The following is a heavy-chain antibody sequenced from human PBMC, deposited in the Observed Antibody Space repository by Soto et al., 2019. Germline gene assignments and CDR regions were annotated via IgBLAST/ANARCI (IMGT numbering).Heavy chain of an antibody. Sequence: GGSLRLSCAASGFTFSSYWMSWVRQAPGKGLEWVANIKQDGSEKYYVDSVKGRFTMSRDNAKNSLYLQMNSLRAEDTAVYYCARAVPGSSGYGHDAFDIWGQGTMVTVSS. CDR1: GFTFSSYW. D-gene: IGHD3-22*01. CDR3: ARAVPGSSGYGHDAFDI. V-gene: IGHV3-7*01. CDR2: IKQDGSEK. J-gene: IGHJ3*02.